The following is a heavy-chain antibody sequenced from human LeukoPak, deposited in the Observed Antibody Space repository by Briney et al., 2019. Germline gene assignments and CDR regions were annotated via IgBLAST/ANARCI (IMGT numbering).Heavy chain of an antibody. V-gene: IGHV4-59*11. CDR1: DDSFSSHD. CDR2: SSYIGST. Sequence: PSETLSLTCAVSDDSFSSHDWTWIRQPPGKGLDWIGYSSYIGSTNYNPSLKSRVTISIEASKNQYSLKLSSVTAADTAVYYCARDLVTVTKGFDIWGQGTMVSVSS. CDR3: ARDLVTVTKGFDI. J-gene: IGHJ3*02. D-gene: IGHD4-17*01.